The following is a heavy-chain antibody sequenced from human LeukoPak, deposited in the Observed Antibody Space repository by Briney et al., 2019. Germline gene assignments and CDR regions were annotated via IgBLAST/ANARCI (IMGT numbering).Heavy chain of an antibody. V-gene: IGHV7-4-1*02. CDR3: AGWGFRGGNYDFWSGYYQFDY. CDR2: INTNTGNP. CDR1: GYTFTSYG. D-gene: IGHD3-3*01. Sequence: ASVKVSCKASGYTFTSYGISWVRQAPGQGLEWMGWINTNTGNPTYAQGFTGRFVFSLDTSVSTAYLQISSLKAEDTAVYYCAGWGFRGGNYDFWSGYYQFDYWGQGTLVTVSS. J-gene: IGHJ4*02.